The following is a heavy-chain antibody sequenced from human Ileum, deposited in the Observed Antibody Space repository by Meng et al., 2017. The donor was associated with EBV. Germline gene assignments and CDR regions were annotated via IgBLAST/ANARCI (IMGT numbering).Heavy chain of an antibody. CDR3: ARERGGGDRGIQ. CDR1: NGSVSSYGYY. J-gene: IGHJ4*02. CDR2: MSYTGST. Sequence: QKSGPGLVKPSETLSLPCSVSNGSVSSYGYYWTWIRQPPGKGLEWIGYMSYTGSTNYKSTLKSRVTISVDKSKTQFSLKLSSVTAADTAVYYCARERGGGDRGIQWGQGTLVTVSS. V-gene: IGHV4-61*08. D-gene: IGHD2-21*02.